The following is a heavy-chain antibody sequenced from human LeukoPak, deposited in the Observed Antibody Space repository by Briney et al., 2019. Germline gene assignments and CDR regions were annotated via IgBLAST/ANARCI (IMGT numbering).Heavy chain of an antibody. CDR3: VKDDKGTHDYYYYGMDV. CDR1: GFTFSSYA. J-gene: IGHJ6*04. CDR2: ISSNGGST. D-gene: IGHD1-14*01. V-gene: IGHV3-64D*06. Sequence: PGGSLRLSCSAPGFTFSSYAMHWVRQAPGKGLEYVSAISSNGGSTYYADSVKGRFTISRDNSKNTLYLQMSSLRAEDTAVYYCVKDDKGTHDYYYYGMDVWGKGTTVTVSS.